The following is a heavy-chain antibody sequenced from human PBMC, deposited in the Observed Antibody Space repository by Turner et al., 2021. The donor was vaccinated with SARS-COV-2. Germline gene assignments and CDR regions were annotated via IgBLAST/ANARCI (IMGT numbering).Heavy chain of an antibody. D-gene: IGHD2-15*01. J-gene: IGHJ4*02. Sequence: QVQLQQWGAVLLKPSETLSLTCVVYGGSFSGYYCTWIRQPPEKGLEWIGEIHPSGTTYHNPSLKGRVTMSVDTSKNQFYLKVSSVTAADTAVYYCAKGDDSRKSGLLWGQGTLVTVSS. CDR2: IHPSGTT. CDR3: AKGDDSRKSGLL. CDR1: GGSFSGYY. V-gene: IGHV4-34*02.